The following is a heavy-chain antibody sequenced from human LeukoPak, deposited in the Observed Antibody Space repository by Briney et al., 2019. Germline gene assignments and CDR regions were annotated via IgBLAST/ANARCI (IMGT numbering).Heavy chain of an antibody. D-gene: IGHD6-6*01. J-gene: IGHJ4*02. V-gene: IGHV4-59*08. CDR1: GGSISSYY. CDR3: ARLGDSSSRLYYFDY. Sequence: PSETLSHTCTVSGGSISSYYWSWIRQPPGKGLEWIGYFHYSGSTNYNPSLKSRVTISVDTSKNQFSLKLSSVTAADTAVYYCARLGDSSSRLYYFDYWGQGTLVTVSS. CDR2: FHYSGST.